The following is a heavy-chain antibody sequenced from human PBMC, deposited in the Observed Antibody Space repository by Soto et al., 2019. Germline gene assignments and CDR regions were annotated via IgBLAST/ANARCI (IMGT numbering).Heavy chain of an antibody. J-gene: IGHJ4*02. CDR2: FYYSGST. CDR1: GGSISSYY. D-gene: IGHD6-19*01. Sequence: QVQLQESGPGLVKPSETLSLTCPVSGGSISSYYWSWIRPPPGKGLEWIGCFYYSGSTNYTPSLKGRVTISVDTSKKQFSLKLISVSAADTAVYYCARGGWKLFDYWGQGTLVTVSS. V-gene: IGHV4-59*01. CDR3: ARGGWKLFDY.